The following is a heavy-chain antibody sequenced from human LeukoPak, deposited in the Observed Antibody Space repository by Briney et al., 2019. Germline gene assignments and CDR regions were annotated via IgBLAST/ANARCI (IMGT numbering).Heavy chain of an antibody. Sequence: QAGGSLRLSCAGSRFTFSSYSMNWVRQAPGKGLEWVSYINSGSSTIYYADSVKGRFTISRDNAKNSLYLQMNSLRGEDTAVYYCARDGVVVAGTRRAFGIWGQGTMVTVSS. CDR3: ARDGVVVAGTRRAFGI. D-gene: IGHD6-19*01. J-gene: IGHJ3*02. CDR2: INSGSSTI. CDR1: RFTFSSYS. V-gene: IGHV3-48*01.